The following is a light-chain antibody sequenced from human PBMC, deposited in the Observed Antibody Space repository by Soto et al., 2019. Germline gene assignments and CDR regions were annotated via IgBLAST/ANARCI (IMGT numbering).Light chain of an antibody. CDR2: YAS. CDR3: QQYNAYLWT. J-gene: IGKJ1*01. CDR1: QSISSW. Sequence: DIQMTQSPSTLSASVGDRVTITCRASQSISSWLAWYQQKPGKAPKVLIYYASSLESGVPSRFSGSGSGTEFTLTISSLQPDDFATYFCQQYNAYLWTFGQGTKVEIK. V-gene: IGKV1-5*01.